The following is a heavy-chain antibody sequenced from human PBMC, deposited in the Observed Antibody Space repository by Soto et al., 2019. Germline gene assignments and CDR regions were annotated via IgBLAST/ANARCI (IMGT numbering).Heavy chain of an antibody. Sequence: SETLSLTCTVSGGSVSNDNFYWSWIRQPPGKGLEWIGYVHSSGITNYNPSLKRRVTISVDTSRNQFSLKLSSVTAADTAVYYCARVRSSSSRLDYWGQGTLVTVSS. CDR2: VHSSGIT. J-gene: IGHJ4*02. CDR3: ARVRSSSSRLDY. CDR1: GGSVSNDNFY. D-gene: IGHD6-13*01. V-gene: IGHV4-61*01.